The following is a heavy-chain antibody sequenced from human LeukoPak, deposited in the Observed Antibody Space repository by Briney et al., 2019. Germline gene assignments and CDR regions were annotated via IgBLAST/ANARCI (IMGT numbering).Heavy chain of an antibody. CDR3: ARDDREYSSSSYFGL. CDR1: GGSISSSSYY. D-gene: IGHD6-6*01. J-gene: IGHJ2*01. Sequence: SETLSLTCTVSGGSISSSSYYWGWIRQPPGKGLEWIGEIYHSGTTNYNPSLKSRVIISVDKSKNQFSLKLNSVTAADTAVYYCARDDREYSSSSYFGLWGRGTLVIVSS. V-gene: IGHV4-39*07. CDR2: IYHSGTT.